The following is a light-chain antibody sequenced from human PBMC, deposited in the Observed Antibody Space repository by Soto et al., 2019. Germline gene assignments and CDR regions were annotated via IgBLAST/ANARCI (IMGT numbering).Light chain of an antibody. CDR3: QQFNTYPIT. Sequence: AIQLTQSPSSLSASVGDRVTITCRASQDIRGALAWYQQKPGKPPKLLIFDVSSLQSGVPSRFSGSGSGTDFTLTISRLQPVDFATYYFQQFNTYPITLGQGTRLQIK. J-gene: IGKJ5*01. V-gene: IGKV1-13*02. CDR1: QDIRGA. CDR2: DVS.